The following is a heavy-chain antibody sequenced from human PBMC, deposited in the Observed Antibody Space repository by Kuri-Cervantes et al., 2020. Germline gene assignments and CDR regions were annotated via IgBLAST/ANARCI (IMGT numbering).Heavy chain of an antibody. V-gene: IGHV3-21*05. D-gene: IGHD3-10*01. CDR2: ISSSSSYI. CDR1: GFTFSSYS. Sequence: GESLKISCAASGFTFSSYSMNWVRQAPGKGLEWVSYISSSSSYIYYADSVKGRFTISRDNAKNSLYLQMNSLRAEDTAVYYCARDFERWGLLWFGESPSHYYYMDVWGKGTTVTVSS. CDR3: ARDFERWGLLWFGESPSHYYYMDV. J-gene: IGHJ6*03.